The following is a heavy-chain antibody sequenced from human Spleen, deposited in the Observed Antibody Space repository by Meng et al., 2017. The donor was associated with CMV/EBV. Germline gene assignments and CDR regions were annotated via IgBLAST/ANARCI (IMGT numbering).Heavy chain of an antibody. CDR2: ITWNSGSI. Sequence: GGSLRLSCAASGFTFSDYAIHWVRQAPGKGLEWVSGITWNSGSIDYADSVKGRFTISRDNAKNSLYLQMNSLRAEDTAVFYCARDPSVAARIGTFDIWGQGTMVTVSS. D-gene: IGHD6-6*01. J-gene: IGHJ3*02. V-gene: IGHV3-9*01. CDR1: GFTFSDYA. CDR3: ARDPSVAARIGTFDI.